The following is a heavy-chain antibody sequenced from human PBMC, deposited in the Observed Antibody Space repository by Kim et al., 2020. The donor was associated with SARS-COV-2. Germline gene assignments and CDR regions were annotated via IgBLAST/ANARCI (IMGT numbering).Heavy chain of an antibody. CDR2: ISSSGSTI. J-gene: IGHJ4*02. Sequence: GGSLRLSCAASGFTFSDYYMSWIRQAPGKGLEWVSYISSSGSTIYYADSVKGRFTISRDNAKNSLYLQMNSLRAEDTAVYYCARDARLSPLVATIWGQGTLVTVSS. V-gene: IGHV3-11*04. CDR3: ARDARLSPLVATI. CDR1: GFTFSDYY. D-gene: IGHD5-12*01.